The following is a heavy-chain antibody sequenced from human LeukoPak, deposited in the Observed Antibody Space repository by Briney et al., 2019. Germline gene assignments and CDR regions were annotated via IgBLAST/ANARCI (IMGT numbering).Heavy chain of an antibody. V-gene: IGHV3-21*01. CDR3: ARDRDWIFDY. Sequence: GGSLRLSCAASGFTLTDYAMTWVRQAPGKGLEWVSSISSSSSYIYYADSVKGRFTISRDNAKNSLYLQMNSLRAEDTAVYYCARDRDWIFDYWGQGTLVTVSS. CDR2: ISSSSSYI. D-gene: IGHD2-21*01. CDR1: GFTLTDYA. J-gene: IGHJ4*02.